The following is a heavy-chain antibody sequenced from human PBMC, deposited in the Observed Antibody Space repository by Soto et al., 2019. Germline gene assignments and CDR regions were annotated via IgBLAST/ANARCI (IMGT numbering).Heavy chain of an antibody. CDR1: GFTFSSYA. V-gene: IGHV3-23*01. D-gene: IGHD3-3*01. J-gene: IGHJ3*02. CDR2: ISGSGGST. Sequence: EVQLLESGGGLVQPGGSLRLSCAASGFTFSSYAMSWVRQAPGKGLEWVSAISGSGGSTYYADSVKGRFTISRDNSKNRLYLQMNSLRAEDTAVYNCAKDRKSVTIFGVVIMSARRADAFDIWGQGTMVTVSS. CDR3: AKDRKSVTIFGVVIMSARRADAFDI.